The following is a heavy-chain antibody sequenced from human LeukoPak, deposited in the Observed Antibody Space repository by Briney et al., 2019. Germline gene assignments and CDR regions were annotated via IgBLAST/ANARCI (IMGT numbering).Heavy chain of an antibody. J-gene: IGHJ4*02. CDR3: ARARYCYGHYFDY. Sequence: SETLSLTCTVSGGSINNYYWSGIRQPPGKGLEWIGYIFDNGNTNYNPSLKSRVTISLDTSKNQFSLKLSSVTAADTAVYYCARARYCYGHYFDYWGQGTLVTVSS. CDR2: IFDNGNT. CDR1: GGSINNYY. D-gene: IGHD3-10*01. V-gene: IGHV4-59*01.